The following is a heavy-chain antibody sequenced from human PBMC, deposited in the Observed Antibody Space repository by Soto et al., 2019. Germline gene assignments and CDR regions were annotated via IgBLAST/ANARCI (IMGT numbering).Heavy chain of an antibody. V-gene: IGHV4-34*01. D-gene: IGHD5-18*01. CDR3: ARVETAMLTGLLLFAY. CDR2: VKHSGNI. Sequence: SETLSLTCAVYGGSFSGYYWGWFRQPPGKGLEWIGEVKHSGNINYNPSLKTRLTVSVDTSKNQFSLKLSSMTAADTAMYYCARVETAMLTGLLLFAYWGQGNMVTV. CDR1: GGSFSGYY. J-gene: IGHJ4*02.